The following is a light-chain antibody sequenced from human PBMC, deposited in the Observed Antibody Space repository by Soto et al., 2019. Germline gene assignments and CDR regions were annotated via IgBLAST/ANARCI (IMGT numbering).Light chain of an antibody. CDR1: QSISSW. CDR3: QQYDTYWT. Sequence: DIQMTQSPSTLSASVGDRVTITCRASQSISSWLAWYQQKPGKAPKLLIYKASSLESGVPSRFSGSGSGTEFTLTISSLQPDDIATYYCQQYDTYWTFGQGTKGDIK. CDR2: KAS. J-gene: IGKJ1*01. V-gene: IGKV1-5*03.